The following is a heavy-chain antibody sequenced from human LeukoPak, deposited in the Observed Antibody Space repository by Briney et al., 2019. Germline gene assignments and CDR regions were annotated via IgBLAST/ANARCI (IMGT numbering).Heavy chain of an antibody. CDR3: AREGYSSGWYLDY. Sequence: GGSLRLSCVVSGFTSSDYYMTWIRQAPGKGLEWVSVIYSGGSTYYADSVKGRFTISRDNSKNTLYLQMNSLRAEDTAVYYCAREGYSSGWYLDYWGQGTLVTVSS. CDR2: IYSGGST. CDR1: GFTSSDYY. J-gene: IGHJ4*02. D-gene: IGHD6-19*01. V-gene: IGHV3-53*01.